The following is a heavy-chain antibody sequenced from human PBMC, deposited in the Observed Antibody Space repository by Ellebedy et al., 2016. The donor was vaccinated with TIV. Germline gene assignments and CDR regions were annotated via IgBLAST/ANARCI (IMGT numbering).Heavy chain of an antibody. CDR1: GYSFTSYW. Sequence: GESLKISXKGSGYSFTSYWIGWVRQMPGKGLEWMGIIYPGDSDTRYSPSFQGQVTISADKSISTAYLQWSSLKASDTAMYYCARLRSRYSYGYFPNPYYFDYWGQGTLVTVSS. V-gene: IGHV5-51*01. CDR2: IYPGDSDT. D-gene: IGHD5-18*01. J-gene: IGHJ4*02. CDR3: ARLRSRYSYGYFPNPYYFDY.